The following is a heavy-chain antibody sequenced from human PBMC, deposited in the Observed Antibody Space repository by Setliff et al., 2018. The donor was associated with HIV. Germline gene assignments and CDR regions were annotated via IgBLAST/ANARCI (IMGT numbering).Heavy chain of an antibody. J-gene: IGHJ4*02. Sequence: ASVKVSCKASGYTFTDYGISWVRQAPGQGLEWMGWISAYNGNTKYAQKFQGRVTMTTHTSTNTAYMELRSLRSEDTAVYYCARGSCSGCYLSDYWGLGTLVTVSS. CDR2: ISAYNGNT. V-gene: IGHV1-18*01. CDR3: ARGSCSGCYLSDY. CDR1: GYTFTDYG. D-gene: IGHD6-19*01.